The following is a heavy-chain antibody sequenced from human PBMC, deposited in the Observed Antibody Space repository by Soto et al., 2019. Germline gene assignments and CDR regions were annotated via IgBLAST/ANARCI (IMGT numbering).Heavy chain of an antibody. CDR2: ISAYNGNT. D-gene: IGHD3-10*01. J-gene: IGHJ6*03. CDR1: GYTFTSYG. CDR3: ARDLNDFYGSGSYSPRLDYYMDV. Sequence: ASVKVSCKASGYTFTSYGISWVRQAPGQGLKRMGWISAYNGNTNYAQKLPGRDTMTTDTSTSTAYMELKRLISDDTAEYYCARDLNDFYGSGSYSPRLDYYMDVWGKGTTVTVSS. V-gene: IGHV1-18*01.